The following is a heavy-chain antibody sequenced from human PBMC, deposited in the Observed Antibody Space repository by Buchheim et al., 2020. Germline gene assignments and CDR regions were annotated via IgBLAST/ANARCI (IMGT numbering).Heavy chain of an antibody. CDR1: GFTFSSYG. D-gene: IGHD6-19*01. Sequence: QVQLVESGGGVVQPGRSLRLSCAASGFTFSSYGMHWVRQAPGKGLEWVAVISYDGSNKYYADSVKGRFTISRDNSKNTLYLQMNSLRAEDTAVYYCAKPSAYRSHYYYYYGMDVWGQGTT. V-gene: IGHV3-30*18. CDR3: AKPSAYRSHYYYYYGMDV. CDR2: ISYDGSNK. J-gene: IGHJ6*02.